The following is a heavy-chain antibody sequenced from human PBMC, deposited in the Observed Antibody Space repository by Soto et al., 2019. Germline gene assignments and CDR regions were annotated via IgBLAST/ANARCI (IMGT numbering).Heavy chain of an antibody. CDR1: GLTFRGYA. D-gene: IGHD3-22*01. CDR3: APGNFYDSPGFPNGFDP. CDR2: ISFDGSNK. Sequence: QVQLVQSGGGVVQPGRSLRLSCAASGLTFRGYAMHWVRQAPGKGLEWLAVISFDGSNKYYADSVKSRFVISRDNSKNTLYLQMNSLRPEDTAVFYCAPGNFYDSPGFPNGFDPWGQGTLVTVSS. J-gene: IGHJ5*02. V-gene: IGHV3-30*09.